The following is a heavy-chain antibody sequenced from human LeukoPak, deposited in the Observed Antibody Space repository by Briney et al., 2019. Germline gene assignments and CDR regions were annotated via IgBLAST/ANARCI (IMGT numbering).Heavy chain of an antibody. D-gene: IGHD3-9*01. Sequence: ASVKVSCKASGYTFTSYDINWVRQATGQGLEWMGWMNPNSGNTGYAQKLQDRVSMTTDTSTTTAYMELRSLRSDDTAVYYCARGGYYDILTGHETVDAFDIWGQGTMVTVSP. CDR1: GYTFTSYD. CDR2: MNPNSGNT. V-gene: IGHV1-8*01. CDR3: ARGGYYDILTGHETVDAFDI. J-gene: IGHJ3*02.